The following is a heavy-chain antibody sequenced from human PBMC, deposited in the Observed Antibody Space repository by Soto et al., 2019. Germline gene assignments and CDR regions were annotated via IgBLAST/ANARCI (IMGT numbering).Heavy chain of an antibody. D-gene: IGHD5-12*01. J-gene: IGHJ6*02. CDR1: GYTFTSYG. CDR2: INAGNGNT. CDR3: ARDRRGYSGYDPGYYYYYGMDV. Sequence: ASVKVSCKASGYTFTSYGINWVRQAPGQRLEWMGWINAGNGNTKYSQKFQGRVTITRDTSASTAYMELSSLRSEDTAVYYCARDRRGYSGYDPGYYYYYGMDVWGQGTTVTV. V-gene: IGHV1-3*01.